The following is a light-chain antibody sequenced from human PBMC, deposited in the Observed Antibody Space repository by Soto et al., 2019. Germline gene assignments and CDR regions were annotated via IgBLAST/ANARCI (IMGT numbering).Light chain of an antibody. V-gene: IGLV2-23*02. CDR2: EVS. Sequence: QSALTQPASVSGSPGQPITISCTGTSSDVGSYNFVSWYQQHPGKAPKLVIYEVSKRPSGVSNRFSGSKSGNTASLTISGLQAEDEADYYCCSYVGSSTSYVIFGGGTKLTVL. CDR3: CSYVGSSTSYVI. CDR1: SSDVGSYNF. J-gene: IGLJ2*01.